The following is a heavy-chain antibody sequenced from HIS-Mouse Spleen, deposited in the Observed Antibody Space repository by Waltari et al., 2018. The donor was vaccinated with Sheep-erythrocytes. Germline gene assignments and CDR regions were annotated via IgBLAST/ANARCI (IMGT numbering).Heavy chain of an antibody. CDR3: ARGQVTTHAFDI. J-gene: IGHJ3*02. CDR2: SNQSGST. Sequence: QVQLQQWGAGLLKPSETLSLTCAVYGGSFSGYYWSWIRQPQGKGLEWIGESNQSGSTNYHPSLTSRVTISVDTSKNQFSLKLSSVTAADTAVYYCARGQVTTHAFDIWGQGTMVTVSS. V-gene: IGHV4-34*01. CDR1: GGSFSGYY. D-gene: IGHD4-17*01.